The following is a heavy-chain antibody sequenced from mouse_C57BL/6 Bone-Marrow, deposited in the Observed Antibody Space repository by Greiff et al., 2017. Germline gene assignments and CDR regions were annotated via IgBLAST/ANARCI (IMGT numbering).Heavy chain of an antibody. J-gene: IGHJ1*03. CDR1: GFTFKDDY. Sequence: EVQLQQSGAELVRPGASVKLSCTASGFTFKDDYMHWVKQRPEQGLEWIGWIYPESGDTEYASKFQGKATITADTSSNTAYLQLSSLTSEDSDVYDCSREGCDGGGYFDVWGTGTTVTVSS. CDR3: SREGCDGGGYFDV. CDR2: IYPESGDT. V-gene: IGHV14-4*01.